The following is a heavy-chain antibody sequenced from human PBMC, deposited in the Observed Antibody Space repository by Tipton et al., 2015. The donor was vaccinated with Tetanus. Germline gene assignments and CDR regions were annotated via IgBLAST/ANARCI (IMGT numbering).Heavy chain of an antibody. CDR3: ARVSYAANRAGTHLDY. D-gene: IGHD1-7*01. J-gene: IGHJ4*02. CDR2: ISGSGTTL. CDR1: GFNLSDYY. Sequence: QVQLVQSGGGLIKPGGFLRLSCVASGFNLSDYYMSWIRQAPGTGLEWVSYISGSGTTLYSADSVKGRFTTSRDNAKKSLYLEMSSLTAEDTAVYYCARVSYAANRAGTHLDYWGQGTLVTVSS. V-gene: IGHV3-11*01.